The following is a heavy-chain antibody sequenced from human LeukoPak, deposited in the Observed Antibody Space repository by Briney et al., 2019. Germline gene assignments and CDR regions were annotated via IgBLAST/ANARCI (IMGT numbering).Heavy chain of an antibody. V-gene: IGHV1-18*01. CDR1: GGTFSSYA. J-gene: IGHJ3*02. Sequence: ASVKVSCKASGGTFSSYAISWVRQAPGQGLEWMGWISAYNGNTNYAQKFQGRVTMTEDTSTDTAYMELSSLRSEDTAVYYCATTSSLGSMYYYDSSPYGAFDIWGQGTMATVSS. CDR2: ISAYNGNT. D-gene: IGHD3-22*01. CDR3: ATTSSLGSMYYYDSSPYGAFDI.